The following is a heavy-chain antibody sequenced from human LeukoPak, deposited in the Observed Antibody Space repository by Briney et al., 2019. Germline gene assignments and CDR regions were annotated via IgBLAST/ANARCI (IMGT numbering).Heavy chain of an antibody. CDR1: GYTFTSYY. V-gene: IGHV1-46*01. CDR2: INPSGGST. CDR3: ARANYYDSSGYYRPTYYFDY. Sequence: GASVKVSCKASGYTFTSYYMHWVRQAPGQGLEWMGIINPSGGSTSYAQKFQGRVTITADKSTSTAYMELSSLRSEDTAVYYCARANYYDSSGYYRPTYYFDYWGQGTLVTVSS. J-gene: IGHJ4*02. D-gene: IGHD3-22*01.